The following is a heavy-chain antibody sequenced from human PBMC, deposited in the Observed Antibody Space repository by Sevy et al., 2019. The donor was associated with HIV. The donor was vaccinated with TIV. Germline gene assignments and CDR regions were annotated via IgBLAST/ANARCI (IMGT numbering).Heavy chain of an antibody. V-gene: IGHV3-30*18. CDR2: ISYDGSNK. CDR3: AKEGRVYGMDV. Sequence: GGSLRLSCAASEFTFSSYGMHWVRQAPGKGLEWVAVISYDGSNKYYADSVKGRFTISRDNSKNTLYLQMNSLRAEDTAVYYCAKEGRVYGMDVWGQGTTVTVSS. J-gene: IGHJ6*02. CDR1: EFTFSSYG.